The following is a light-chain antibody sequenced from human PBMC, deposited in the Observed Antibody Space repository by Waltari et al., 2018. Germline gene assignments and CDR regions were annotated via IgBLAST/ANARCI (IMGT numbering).Light chain of an antibody. CDR1: QSVRTN. V-gene: IGKV3-15*01. CDR3: QQYNDWPYT. Sequence: EIVMTQSPVPLSVSPGERAALSCRSSQSVRTNLAWYQQRPGQAPRLLIYGASTRAAEIPARFSGSGSGTEFTLTISSLQSEDFAVYYCQQYNDWPYTFGQGTKLEI. CDR2: GAS. J-gene: IGKJ2*01.